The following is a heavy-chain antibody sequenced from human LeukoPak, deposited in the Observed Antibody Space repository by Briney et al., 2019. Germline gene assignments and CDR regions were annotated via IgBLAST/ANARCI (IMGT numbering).Heavy chain of an antibody. CDR3: AKVGAFYYDSSGPDY. CDR1: GFTFSSYG. CDR2: ISYDGSDK. D-gene: IGHD3-22*01. V-gene: IGHV3-30*18. J-gene: IGHJ4*02. Sequence: GGSLRLSCAASGFTFSSYGIHWVRQAPGKGLEWVAVISYDGSDKYYADSVKGRFTISRDNSKNTLYLQMNSLRAEDTAVYYCAKVGAFYYDSSGPDYWGQGTLVTVSS.